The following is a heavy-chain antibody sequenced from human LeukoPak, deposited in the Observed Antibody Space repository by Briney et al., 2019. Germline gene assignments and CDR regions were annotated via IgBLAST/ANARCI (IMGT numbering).Heavy chain of an antibody. CDR3: AREGGSWSPTPPFDY. CDR2: ISGSGGST. Sequence: GGSLRLSCAASGFTFSSYGMSWVRQAPGKGLEWVSAISGSGGSTYYADSVKGRFTISRDNAKNSLYLQMNSLRAEDTAVYYCAREGGSWSPTPPFDYWGQGTLVTVSS. CDR1: GFTFSSYG. D-gene: IGHD6-13*01. V-gene: IGHV3-23*01. J-gene: IGHJ4*02.